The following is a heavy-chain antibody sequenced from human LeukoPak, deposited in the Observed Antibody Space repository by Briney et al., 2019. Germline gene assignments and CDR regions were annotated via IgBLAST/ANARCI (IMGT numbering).Heavy chain of an antibody. V-gene: IGHV4-59*01. J-gene: IGHJ2*01. Sequence: SETLSLTCTVSGGSISSYYWSWIRQPPGKGLEWIGYIYSSGSTTYNPSLKSRVTISVDTSKNEFSLRLNSVTAADTAVYYCARGHHSDTSGYYPWYFDLWGRGTLVTVSS. CDR2: IYSSGST. CDR1: GGSISSYY. D-gene: IGHD3-22*01. CDR3: ARGHHSDTSGYYPWYFDL.